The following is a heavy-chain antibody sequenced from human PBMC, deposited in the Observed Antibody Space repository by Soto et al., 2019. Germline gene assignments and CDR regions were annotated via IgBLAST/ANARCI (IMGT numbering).Heavy chain of an antibody. J-gene: IGHJ5*02. Sequence: GGSLRLSCAASGFTFSSHAMHWARQAPGKGLEWVAVISYDGSNKFYADSVKGRFTISRDNSKNTLYLQMNSLRAEDTAVYYCARGRTYYNFNWFDPWGQGSLVTVSA. CDR2: ISYDGSNK. CDR1: GFTFSSHA. CDR3: ARGRTYYNFNWFDP. D-gene: IGHD3-22*01. V-gene: IGHV3-30-3*01.